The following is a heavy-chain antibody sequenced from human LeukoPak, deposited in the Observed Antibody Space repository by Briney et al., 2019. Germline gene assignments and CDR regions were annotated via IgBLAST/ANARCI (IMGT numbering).Heavy chain of an antibody. CDR2: LTRTSSAT. V-gene: IGHV3-48*01. CDR1: GFRFSSYD. J-gene: IGHJ5*01. D-gene: IGHD5-18*01. CDR3: ATGGSEYRSDWFDS. Sequence: GGSLRLSCVGSGFRFSSYDMNWVRQARGRGLEWLSYLTRTSSATWYADSVKGRFTIFRDNAKSSLYLQMNSLRVEDAAVYYCATGGSEYRSDWFDSWGQGTLVNVAS.